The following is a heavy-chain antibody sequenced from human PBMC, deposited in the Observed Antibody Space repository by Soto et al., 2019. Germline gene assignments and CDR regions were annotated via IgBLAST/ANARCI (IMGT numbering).Heavy chain of an antibody. D-gene: IGHD1-26*01. CDR1: GFTFSSYG. V-gene: IGHV3-9*01. CDR2: ISWNSGSI. J-gene: IGHJ4*02. CDR3: AKASVVGATIFDY. Sequence: VQLVESGGGVVQPGRSLRLSCAASGFTFSSYGMHWVRQAPGKGLEWVSGISWNSGSIGYADSVKGRFTISRDNAKNSLYLQMNSLRAEDTALYYCAKASVVGATIFDYWGQGTLVTVSS.